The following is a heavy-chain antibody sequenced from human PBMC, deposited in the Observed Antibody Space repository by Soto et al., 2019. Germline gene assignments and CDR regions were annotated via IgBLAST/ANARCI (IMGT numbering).Heavy chain of an antibody. J-gene: IGHJ4*02. V-gene: IGHV3-30-3*01. D-gene: IGHD3-3*01. CDR3: ARDPRHYDFWSGPFDY. CDR1: GFTFSSYA. CDR2: ISYDGSNK. Sequence: QVQLVESGGGVVQPGRSLRLSCAASGFTFSSYAMHWVRQAPGKGLEWVAVISYDGSNKYYADSVKGRFTISRDNSKNTLYLKMNSLRAEDTAVYYCARDPRHYDFWSGPFDYWGQGTLVTVSS.